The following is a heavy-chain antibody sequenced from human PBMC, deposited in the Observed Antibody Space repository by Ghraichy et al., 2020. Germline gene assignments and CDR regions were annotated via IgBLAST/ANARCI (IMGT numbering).Heavy chain of an antibody. Sequence: ISGSGGSTYYADSVKGRFTVSRDNAKDSLYLQMDNLRDDDTAVYYCARDHGDYSGWYCFDYWGQGTLVTVS. CDR2: ISGSGGST. D-gene: IGHD5-12*01. CDR3: ARDHGDYSGWYCFDY. J-gene: IGHJ4*02. V-gene: IGHV3-48*02.